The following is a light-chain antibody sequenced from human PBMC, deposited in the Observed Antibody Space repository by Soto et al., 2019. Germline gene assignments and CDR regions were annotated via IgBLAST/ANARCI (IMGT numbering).Light chain of an antibody. V-gene: IGKV1D-16*01. J-gene: IGKJ4*01. CDR1: QDINSW. Sequence: DVQMTQSPSSLSASVGDRVTITCRASQDINSWLAWYQQKPGNAPKSLIYAASSLQTGVPSRFSGSASGTDFTLTISTLQPEDSATYYCQQYNIYPLTFGGGTKVEIK. CDR3: QQYNIYPLT. CDR2: AAS.